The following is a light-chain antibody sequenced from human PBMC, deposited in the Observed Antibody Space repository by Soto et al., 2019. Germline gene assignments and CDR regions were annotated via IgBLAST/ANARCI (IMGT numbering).Light chain of an antibody. CDR2: DNT. J-gene: IGLJ2*01. V-gene: IGLV1-51*01. CDR3: GTWDSSLNVVV. Sequence: QSVLTQSSSVSAAAGQKVTISCSGSYSNIGSNFVSWYQHFPGSAPKLVIYDNTQRPSGIPDRFSGSKSDSSATLGITGLQTGDEADYYCGTWDSSLNVVVFGGGTKVTVL. CDR1: YSNIGSNF.